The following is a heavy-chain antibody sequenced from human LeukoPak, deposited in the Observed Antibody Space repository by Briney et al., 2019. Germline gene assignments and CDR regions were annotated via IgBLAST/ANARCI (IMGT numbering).Heavy chain of an antibody. J-gene: IGHJ3*02. CDR3: ATSSTNYCGGDCYPEGDAFDI. CDR2: ISAYNGNT. Sequence: ASVKVSCKASGYTFTSYGISWVRQAPGQGLEWMGWISAYNGNTNYAQKLQGRVTMTTDTSTSTAYMELRSLRSDDTAVYYCATSSTNYCGGDCYPEGDAFDIWGQGTMVTVSS. D-gene: IGHD2-21*02. V-gene: IGHV1-18*01. CDR1: GYTFTSYG.